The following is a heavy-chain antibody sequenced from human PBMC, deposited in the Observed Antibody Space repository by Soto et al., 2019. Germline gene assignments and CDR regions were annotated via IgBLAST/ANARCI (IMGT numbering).Heavy chain of an antibody. Sequence: VPLVESGGGLVQPGGSLRLSCAVSGFTFSAYWMHWVRQVPGKELECVSRVKSDGTDTHYADSVKGRFTISRDNAKNTLYLQMNSLRDEDTAIYYCARGTSGWHIDYWGQGTLVTVSS. D-gene: IGHD6-19*01. J-gene: IGHJ4*02. CDR1: GFTFSAYW. V-gene: IGHV3-74*01. CDR3: ARGTSGWHIDY. CDR2: VKSDGTDT.